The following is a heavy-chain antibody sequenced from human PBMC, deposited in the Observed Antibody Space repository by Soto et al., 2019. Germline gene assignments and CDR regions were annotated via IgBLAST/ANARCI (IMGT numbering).Heavy chain of an antibody. CDR3: ARGYCSSTSCYTSYYYYGMDV. D-gene: IGHD2-2*02. CDR2: IYYSRST. J-gene: IGHJ6*02. V-gene: IGHV4-61*01. CDR1: GGSVSSGSYY. Sequence: QVQLQESGPGLVKPSETLSLTCTVSGGSVSSGSYYWSWIRQPPGKGLEWIGYIYYSRSTNYNPSLQSRVTISVDTSKNQFSLKLSSVTAADTAVYYCARGYCSSTSCYTSYYYYGMDVWGQGTTVTVSS.